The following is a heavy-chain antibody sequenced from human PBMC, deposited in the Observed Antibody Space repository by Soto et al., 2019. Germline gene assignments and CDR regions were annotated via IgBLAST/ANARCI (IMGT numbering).Heavy chain of an antibody. V-gene: IGHV4-39*01. CDR2: IYYSGST. CDR3: ARGRWLQIAPYYFDY. Sequence: SETLSLTCTVSGGSISSSSYYWGWIRQPPGKGLEWIGSIYYSGSTYYNPSLKSRVTISVDTSKNQFSLKLSSVTAADTAVYYCARGRWLQIAPYYFDYWGQGTLVTVSS. J-gene: IGHJ4*02. CDR1: GGSISSSSYY. D-gene: IGHD5-12*01.